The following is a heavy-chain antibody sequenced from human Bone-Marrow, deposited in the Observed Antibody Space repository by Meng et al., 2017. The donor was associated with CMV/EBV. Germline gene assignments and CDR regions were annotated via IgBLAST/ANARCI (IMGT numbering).Heavy chain of an antibody. V-gene: IGHV4-61*01. J-gene: IGHJ5*02. CDR2: IYYSGST. CDR1: GGSVSSGSYY. Sequence: SETLSLTCTVSGGSVSSGSYYWSWIRQPPGKGLEWIGYIYYSGSTNYNPSLKSRVTISVDTSKNQFSLKLSSVTAADTAVYYCAREPLYCSSTSCYYWFDPWGQGTLVTVSS. CDR3: AREPLYCSSTSCYYWFDP. D-gene: IGHD2-2*01.